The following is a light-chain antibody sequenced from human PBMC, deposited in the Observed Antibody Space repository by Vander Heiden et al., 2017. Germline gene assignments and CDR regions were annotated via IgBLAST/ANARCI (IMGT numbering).Light chain of an antibody. Sequence: NFMLTQPHSVSESPGKTVTISCTGSSGSIPSNYVQCYQQRPGSAPTTVIYEDNQRPSGVPDRFSGSIDSSSNSASLTISGLKTEDEADYYCQSYDSSNHAVVFGGGTKLTVL. CDR2: EDN. CDR3: QSYDSSNHAVV. V-gene: IGLV6-57*02. CDR1: SGSIPSNY. J-gene: IGLJ2*01.